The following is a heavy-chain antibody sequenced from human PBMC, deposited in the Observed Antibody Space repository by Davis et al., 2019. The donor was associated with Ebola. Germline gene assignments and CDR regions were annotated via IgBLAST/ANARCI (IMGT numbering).Heavy chain of an antibody. V-gene: IGHV4-59*01. J-gene: IGHJ6*02. D-gene: IGHD4-17*01. CDR1: GASISSNY. Sequence: SNTLSSTLSVLGASISSNYWSCIRQPRGKGLVGIVTIHYLGSTSFNPSLKSRVTKSVDTSKNQFSLKLSSVTAADTAVYYCARGNYVDYIVLYSYNKHVWGQGTTVTVSS. CDR2: IHYLGST. CDR3: ARGNYVDYIVLYSYNKHV.